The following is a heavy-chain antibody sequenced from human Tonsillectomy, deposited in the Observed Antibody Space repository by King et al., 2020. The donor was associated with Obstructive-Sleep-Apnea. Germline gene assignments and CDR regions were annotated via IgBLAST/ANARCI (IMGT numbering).Heavy chain of an antibody. V-gene: IGHV3-7*03. CDR1: GFTFGSYW. CDR3: ARDGGGHFDY. D-gene: IGHD3-16*01. Sequence: VQLVESGGGLVQPGGSLRLSCAASGFTFGSYWMTWVRQAPGKGLEWVANIKQDGSEKYYVFSVRGRFTISRDNAKNSLSLQMNNLRAEDTAVYYCARDGGGHFDYWGQGSLVTVSS. J-gene: IGHJ4*02. CDR2: IKQDGSEK.